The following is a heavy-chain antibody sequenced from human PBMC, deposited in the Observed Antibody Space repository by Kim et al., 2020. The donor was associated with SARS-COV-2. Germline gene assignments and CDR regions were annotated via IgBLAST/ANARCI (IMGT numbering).Heavy chain of an antibody. V-gene: IGHV7-4-1*02. J-gene: IGHJ4*02. CDR2: INTNTGNP. CDR3: ARDSRGYYDFWSGYYSFDY. Sequence: ASVKVSCKASGYTFTSYAMNWVRQAPGQGLEWMGWINTNTGNPTYAQGFTGRFVFSLDTSVSTAYLQISSLKAEDTAVYYCARDSRGYYDFWSGYYSFDYWGQGTLVTVSS. CDR1: GYTFTSYA. D-gene: IGHD3-3*01.